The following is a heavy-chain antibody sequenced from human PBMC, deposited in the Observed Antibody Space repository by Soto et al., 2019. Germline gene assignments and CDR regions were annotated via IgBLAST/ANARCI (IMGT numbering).Heavy chain of an antibody. CDR2: IYYSGST. CDR3: ARDRIDYVWGSYRDYYGMDV. V-gene: IGHV4-31*03. J-gene: IGHJ6*02. CDR1: GGSISSGGYY. D-gene: IGHD3-16*02. Sequence: QVQLQESGPGLVKPSQTLSLTCTVSGGSISSGGYYWSWIRQHPGKGLEWIGYIYYSGSTYYNPSLKSRVTISVDTSKNQFSLKLSSVTAADTAVYYCARDRIDYVWGSYRDYYGMDVWGQGTTVTVSS.